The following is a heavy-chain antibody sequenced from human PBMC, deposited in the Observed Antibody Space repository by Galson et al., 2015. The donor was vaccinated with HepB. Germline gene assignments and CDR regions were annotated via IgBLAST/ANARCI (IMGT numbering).Heavy chain of an antibody. D-gene: IGHD3-3*01. CDR1: GFTFSDVW. CDR2: ISRSSSAI. Sequence: SLRLSCAASGFTFSDVWMTWVRQAPGKGLEWVSYISRSSSAIYYADSVKGRFTISRDNAKNSLYLQMNSLRVEDTAVYYCARSRFDFWSGYDYYMDVCGKGTTVTVSS. CDR3: ARSRFDFWSGYDYYMDV. V-gene: IGHV3-48*01. J-gene: IGHJ6*03.